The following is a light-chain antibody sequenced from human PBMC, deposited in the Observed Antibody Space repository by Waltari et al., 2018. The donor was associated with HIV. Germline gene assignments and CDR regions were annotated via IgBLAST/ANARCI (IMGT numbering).Light chain of an antibody. CDR3: SSYTSSSSWV. V-gene: IGLV2-14*03. CDR2: DVS. Sequence: QSALTQPASVSGSPGQSITFPCTRTSIDVGGYNYVSWYQQHPGKAPKLMIYDVSNRPSGVSNRFSGSKSGNTASLTISGLQAEDEADYYCSSYTSSSSWVFGGGTKLTVL. J-gene: IGLJ3*02. CDR1: SIDVGGYNY.